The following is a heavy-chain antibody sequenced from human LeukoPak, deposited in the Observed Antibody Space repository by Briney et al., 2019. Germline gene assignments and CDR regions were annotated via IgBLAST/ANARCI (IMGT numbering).Heavy chain of an antibody. J-gene: IGHJ4*02. CDR1: GFTFSNYA. V-gene: IGHV3-23*01. CDR3: AKKYFFGSGAYFNVDY. D-gene: IGHD3-10*01. Sequence: GGSLRLSCAASGFTFSNYAMSWVRQAPGKGLEWVSAISGSGGRTYYADSVKGRFTLSRDNSKNTLYLQMNSLRAEDTAVYYCAKKYFFGSGAYFNVDYWGQGTLVTVSS. CDR2: ISGSGGRT.